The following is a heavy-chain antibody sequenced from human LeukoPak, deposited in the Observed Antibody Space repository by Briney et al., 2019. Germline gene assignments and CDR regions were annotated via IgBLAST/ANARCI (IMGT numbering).Heavy chain of an antibody. CDR2: IKEDGSEK. CDR1: GFTFSGYW. V-gene: IGHV3-7*03. D-gene: IGHD3-22*01. CDR3: AKANTYYYDSSGYYRPYDAFDI. J-gene: IGHJ3*02. Sequence: GGSLRLSCAGYGFTFSGYWMSWVRQAPGKGLEWVANIKEDGSEKNYVDSVKGRFTISRDNAKNSLYLQMNSLRAEDTAVYYCAKANTYYYDSSGYYRPYDAFDIWGQGTMVTVSS.